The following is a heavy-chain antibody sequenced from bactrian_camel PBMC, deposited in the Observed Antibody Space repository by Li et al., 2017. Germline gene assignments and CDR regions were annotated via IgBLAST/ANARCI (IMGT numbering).Heavy chain of an antibody. D-gene: IGHD3*01. J-gene: IGHJ4*01. CDR3: APDSSPQMGCY. Sequence: HVQLVESGGGSVQTGGSLSLSSALSGDTDSVGCMGWFRQAPGKEREEVAAIDVDGSTNYADAVKGRFTISQNDAKNVVYLQMDNMKLDDTAMYYCAPDSSPQMGCYWTRGTQVTVS. CDR1: GDTDSVGC. CDR2: IDVDGST. V-gene: IGHV3S53*01.